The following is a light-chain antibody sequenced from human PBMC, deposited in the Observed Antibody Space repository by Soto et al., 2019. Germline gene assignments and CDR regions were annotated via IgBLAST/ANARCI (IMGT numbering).Light chain of an antibody. V-gene: IGLV1-40*01. J-gene: IGLJ3*02. CDR2: GNT. CDR1: RSNIGAGYD. Sequence: QSVLTQPPSVSGAPGQRVTISCTGSRSNIGAGYDVHWYQQLPGTAPKLLVSGNTNRPSGVPDRFSGSKSGTSASLAITGRQAEDEADYYCQSFDSSLSGWVFGGGTKLTVL. CDR3: QSFDSSLSGWV.